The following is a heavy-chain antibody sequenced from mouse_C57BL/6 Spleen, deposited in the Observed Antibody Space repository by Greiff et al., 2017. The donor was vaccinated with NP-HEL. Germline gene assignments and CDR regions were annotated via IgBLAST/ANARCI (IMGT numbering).Heavy chain of an antibody. CDR2: IYPGDGDT. D-gene: IGHD1-1*02. Sequence: VQLQQSGPELVKPGASVKISCKASGYAFSSSWMNWVKQRPGKGLEWIGRIYPGDGDTNYNGKFKGKATLTADKSSSTAYMQLSSLTSEDSAVYFCARRLWSYYAMDYWGQGTSVTVSS. J-gene: IGHJ4*01. V-gene: IGHV1-82*01. CDR1: GYAFSSSW. CDR3: ARRLWSYYAMDY.